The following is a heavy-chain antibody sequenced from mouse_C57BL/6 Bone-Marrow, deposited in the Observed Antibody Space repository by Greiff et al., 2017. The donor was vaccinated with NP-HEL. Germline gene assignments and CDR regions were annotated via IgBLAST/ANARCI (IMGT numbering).Heavy chain of an antibody. CDR1: GFTFSDFY. CDR2: SRNKANDYTT. CDR3: ARDGDSIRFAY. Sequence: EVNVVESGGGLVQSGRSLRLSCATSGFTFSDFYMEWVRQAPGKGLEWIAASRNKANDYTTEYSASVKGRFIVSRDTSQSILYLQMNALRAEDTAMYYCARDGDSIRFAYWGQGTLVTVSA. J-gene: IGHJ3*01. D-gene: IGHD3-3*01. V-gene: IGHV7-1*01.